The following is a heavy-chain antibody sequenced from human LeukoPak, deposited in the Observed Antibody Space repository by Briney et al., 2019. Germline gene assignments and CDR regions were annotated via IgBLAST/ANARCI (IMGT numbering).Heavy chain of an antibody. D-gene: IGHD3-16*01. Sequence: SETLSLTCIVSGGSISIYYWNWIRQPPGKGLEWIGYIYNSVSTDYNPSLKRRVTISADTSKNQFSLKLTSVTAAGTAVYYCARDRELGSWGQGILVTVSS. CDR1: GGSISIYY. CDR3: ARDRELGS. V-gene: IGHV4-59*01. J-gene: IGHJ5*02. CDR2: IYNSVST.